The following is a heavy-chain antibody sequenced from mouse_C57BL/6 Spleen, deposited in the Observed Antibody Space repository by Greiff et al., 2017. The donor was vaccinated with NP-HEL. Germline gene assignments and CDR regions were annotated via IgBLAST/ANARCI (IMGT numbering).Heavy chain of an antibody. V-gene: IGHV5-17*01. CDR2: ISSGSSTI. J-gene: IGHJ4*01. Sequence: DVMLVESGGGLVKPGGSLKLSCAASGFTFSDYGMHWVRQAPEKGLEWVAYISSGSSTIYYADTVKGRFTISRDNAKNTLFLQMTSLRSEDTAMYYCASYSNYVYYAMDYWGQGTSVTVSS. D-gene: IGHD2-5*01. CDR3: ASYSNYVYYAMDY. CDR1: GFTFSDYG.